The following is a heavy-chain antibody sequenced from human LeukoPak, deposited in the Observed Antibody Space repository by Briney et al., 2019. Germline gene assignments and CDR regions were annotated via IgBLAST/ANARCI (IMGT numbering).Heavy chain of an antibody. Sequence: ASVKVSCKASGYTFTSYDINWVRQATGQGLEWMGWMNPNSGNTGYAQKFQGRVTMTRNTSISTAYMELSSLRSEDTAVYYCARGEWIQLFYYYYYYGMDVWGQGTTVTVSS. CDR3: ARGEWIQLFYYYYYYGMDV. CDR1: GYTFTSYD. CDR2: MNPNSGNT. J-gene: IGHJ6*02. D-gene: IGHD5-18*01. V-gene: IGHV1-8*01.